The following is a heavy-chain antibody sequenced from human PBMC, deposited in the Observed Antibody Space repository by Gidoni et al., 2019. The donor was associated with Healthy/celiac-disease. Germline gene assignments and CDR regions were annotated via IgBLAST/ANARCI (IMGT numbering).Heavy chain of an antibody. D-gene: IGHD5-18*01. V-gene: IGHV3-33*01. J-gene: IGHJ6*02. CDR3: ARDTAMVTYYYYGMDV. CDR2: IWYDGSNK. CDR1: GFTFSSYG. Sequence: QVQLVESGGGVVQPGRSLRLSCAASGFTFSSYGMHWVRQAPGKRLEWVAVIWYDGSNKYYADSVKGRFTISRDNSKNTLYLQMNSLRAEDTAVYYCARDTAMVTYYYYGMDVWGQGTTVTVSS.